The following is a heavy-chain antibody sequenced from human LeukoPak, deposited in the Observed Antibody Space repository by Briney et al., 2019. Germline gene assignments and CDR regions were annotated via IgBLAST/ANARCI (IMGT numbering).Heavy chain of an antibody. CDR2: IYPGDSDT. CDR3: ARHLRELGYGYYYYGMDV. D-gene: IGHD7-27*01. Sequence: GASLQISCKGSGSFFTSYWIGWVRPLPGKGLEWMGIIYPGDSDTTYNPSFQGQVTISAEKSISTAYLQWSSLKASDTAMYYCARHLRELGYGYYYYGMDVWGQGTTVTVSS. CDR1: GSFFTSYW. J-gene: IGHJ6*02. V-gene: IGHV5-51*01.